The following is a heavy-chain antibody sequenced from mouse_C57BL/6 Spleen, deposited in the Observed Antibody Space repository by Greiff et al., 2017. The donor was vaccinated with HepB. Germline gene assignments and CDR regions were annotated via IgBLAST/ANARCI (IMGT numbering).Heavy chain of an antibody. CDR2: INPNNGGT. V-gene: IGHV1-18*01. D-gene: IGHD2-4*01. CDR1: GYTFTDYN. J-gene: IGHJ2*01. Sequence: VQLKESGPELVKPGASVKIPCKASGYTFTDYNMDWVKQSHGKSLEWIGDINPNNGGTIYNQKFKGKATLTVDKSSSTAYMELRSLTSEDTAVYYCARFYDYGGYFDYWGQGTTLTVSS. CDR3: ARFYDYGGYFDY.